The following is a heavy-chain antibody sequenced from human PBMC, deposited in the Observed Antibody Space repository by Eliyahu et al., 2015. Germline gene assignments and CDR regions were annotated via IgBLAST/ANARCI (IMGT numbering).Heavy chain of an antibody. CDR1: GFSLTTTGVG. CDR2: IYWNDDK. J-gene: IGHJ6*02. D-gene: IGHD3-22*01. Sequence: QITLKESGPTLVKPTQTLTVTCTFSGFSLTTTGVGXGWIRQPPGEALEWLALIYWNDDKRYSPSLKSRLTITKDTSKNQVVLTMTNMDPADTATYYCARARRKSITTLNGFYLYALDVWGQGTTVTVSS. CDR3: ARARRKSITTLNGFYLYALDV. V-gene: IGHV2-5*01.